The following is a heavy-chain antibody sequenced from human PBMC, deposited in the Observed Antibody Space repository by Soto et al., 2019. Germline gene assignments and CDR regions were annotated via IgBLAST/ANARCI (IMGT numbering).Heavy chain of an antibody. CDR1: GFTFSDAW. J-gene: IGHJ5*02. Sequence: GSLRLSCAASGFTFSDAWMSWVRQAPGKGLDWVGRIKSKSGGGTTEYAAPVRGRFTISRDDSKNTLYLQMNSLKTEDTAVYYCTTDLWRIAVVVGSTGYFNPWGQGTPVTVS. CDR3: TTDLWRIAVVVGSTGYFNP. D-gene: IGHD2-15*01. CDR2: IKSKSGGGTT. V-gene: IGHV3-15*01.